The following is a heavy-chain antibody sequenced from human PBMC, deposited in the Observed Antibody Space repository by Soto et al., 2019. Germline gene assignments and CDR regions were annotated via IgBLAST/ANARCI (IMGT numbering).Heavy chain of an antibody. CDR2: IYHSGGT. CDR3: ASSCGNYSPRMADVCHM. V-gene: IGHV4-4*02. J-gene: IGHJ3*02. CDR1: GGSIISSNY. Sequence: QVQLRQSGPGLVRPSGTLSLTCAVSGGSIISSNYWTWVRQPPGKGLEWIGEIYHSGGTDYNPSLKSRVNITLDRSHNHFSLNLTSVTAADTAVDYCASSCGNYSPRMADVCHMWGDGTMVIVSS. D-gene: IGHD4-4*01.